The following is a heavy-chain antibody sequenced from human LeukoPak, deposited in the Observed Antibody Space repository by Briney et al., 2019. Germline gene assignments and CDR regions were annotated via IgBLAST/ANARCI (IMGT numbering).Heavy chain of an antibody. D-gene: IGHD3-22*01. CDR1: GFDFSSHH. J-gene: IGHJ3*02. CDR2: TYTRGNS. CDR3: ARGGRGSAAVVAPRSFDI. V-gene: IGHV3-53*01. Sequence: PGGSLRLSCAASGFDFSSHHMVWVRQAPGKGLEWVSVTYTRGNSYYTDSVKGRFIISRDTSKNTMDLQMNSLRPEDSALYFCARGGRGSAAVVAPRSFDIWGQGTMVAASS.